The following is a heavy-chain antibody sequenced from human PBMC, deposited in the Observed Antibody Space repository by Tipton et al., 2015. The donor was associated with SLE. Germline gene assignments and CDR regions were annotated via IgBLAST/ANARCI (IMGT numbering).Heavy chain of an antibody. D-gene: IGHD1-26*01. V-gene: IGHV4-31*03. Sequence: TLSLTCTVSGGSISSGGYYWSWIRQHPGKGLEWIGYIYYSGSTYYNPSLKSRVTISVDTSKNQFSLKLSSVTAADTAVYYCVVGATWWYWYFDLWGRGTLVTVSS. CDR1: GGSISSGGYY. CDR2: IYYSGST. CDR3: VVGATWWYWYFDL. J-gene: IGHJ2*01.